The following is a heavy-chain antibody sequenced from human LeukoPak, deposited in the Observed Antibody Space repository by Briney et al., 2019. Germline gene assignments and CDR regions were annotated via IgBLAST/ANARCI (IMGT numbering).Heavy chain of an antibody. J-gene: IGHJ6*02. CDR2: ISAYNGNT. V-gene: IGHV1-18*01. CDR3: ARERPGYCSSTSCGYYGMDV. CDR1: GYTFTSYG. Sequence: ASVKVSCKASGYTFTSYGISWVRQAPGQGLEWMGWISAYNGNTNYAQKFQGRVTMTRDTSTSTVYMELSSLRSEDTAVYYCARERPGYCSSTSCGYYGMDVWGQGTTVTVSS. D-gene: IGHD2-2*01.